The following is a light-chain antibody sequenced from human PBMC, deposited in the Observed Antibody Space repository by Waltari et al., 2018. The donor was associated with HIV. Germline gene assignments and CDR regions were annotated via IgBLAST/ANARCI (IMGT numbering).Light chain of an antibody. CDR3: QQYDSLLT. Sequence: DIQMTQSPSSLSASVGDRVTITCQASQDIRNHLNWYQQRPGKAPNLLIFDASNLEEGVPSRFSGSGSGTNFTFTISSLQPEDIATYSCQQYDSLLTFGQGTRLEIK. J-gene: IGKJ5*01. CDR1: QDIRNH. CDR2: DAS. V-gene: IGKV1-33*01.